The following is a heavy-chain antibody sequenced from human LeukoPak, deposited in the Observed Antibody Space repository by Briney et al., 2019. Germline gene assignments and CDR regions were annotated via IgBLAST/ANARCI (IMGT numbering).Heavy chain of an antibody. V-gene: IGHV3-53*01. J-gene: IGHJ3*02. D-gene: IGHD3-9*01. CDR2: IYSGSST. CDR1: GITLSDFW. CDR3: AREAPDYDILTGYYNPVAFDI. Sequence: GGSLRLSCAASGITLSDFWFSWVRQAPGKGLEWVSVIYSGSSTYYADSVKGRFTISRDNSKNTLYRQMNSLRAEDTAVYYCAREAPDYDILTGYYNPVAFDIWGQGTMVTVSS.